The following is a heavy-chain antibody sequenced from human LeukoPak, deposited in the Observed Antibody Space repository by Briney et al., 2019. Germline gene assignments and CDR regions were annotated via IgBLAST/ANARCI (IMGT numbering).Heavy chain of an antibody. Sequence: ASVKVSCKASGYNFNVYYMHWVRQAPGQGLEWMGWINPDSGDTNYAQKFQGRVTMIRDTSITSAYMELSRLTSDDTAVYYCARDRRYCTGTSCDALGYWGQGTRVTVSS. CDR3: ARDRRYCTGTSCDALGY. CDR2: INPDSGDT. D-gene: IGHD2-2*01. V-gene: IGHV1-2*02. CDR1: GYNFNVYY. J-gene: IGHJ4*02.